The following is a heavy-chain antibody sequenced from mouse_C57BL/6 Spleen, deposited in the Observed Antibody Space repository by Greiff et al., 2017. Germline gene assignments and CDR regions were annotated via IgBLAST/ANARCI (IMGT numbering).Heavy chain of an antibody. Sequence: QVQLQQSGAELVRPGTSVKVSCKASGYAFTNYLIEWVKQRPGQGLEWIGVINPGSGGTNYNEKFKGKATLTADKSSSTAYMQLSSLTSEDSAVYFCARSGNIYAMDYWGQGTSVTVSS. D-gene: IGHD3-1*01. CDR2: INPGSGGT. CDR1: GYAFTNYL. J-gene: IGHJ4*01. V-gene: IGHV1-54*01. CDR3: ARSGNIYAMDY.